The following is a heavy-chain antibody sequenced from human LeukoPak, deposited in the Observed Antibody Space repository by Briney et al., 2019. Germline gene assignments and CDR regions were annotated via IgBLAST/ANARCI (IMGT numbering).Heavy chain of an antibody. CDR2: INWNGAWT. CDR1: GFKFDDYG. D-gene: IGHD3-22*01. V-gene: IGHV3-20*04. J-gene: IGHJ5*02. CDR3: AGYYYDSSRGFDL. Sequence: GGSLRLSCAASGFKFDDYGMSWDRQAPGKGLEWVCDINWNGAWTGYADSVKGRFTISRDNAKNSLYLQMNSLRAEDTALYYCAGYYYDSSRGFDLWGQGTLVTVSA.